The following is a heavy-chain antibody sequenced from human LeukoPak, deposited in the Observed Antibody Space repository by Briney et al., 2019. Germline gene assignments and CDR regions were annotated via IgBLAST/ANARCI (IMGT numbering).Heavy chain of an antibody. D-gene: IGHD5-18*01. Sequence: SETLSLTCTVSGGSISSSSYDWGWIRQPPGKGLEWIGSIYYSGNTYYNPSLKSRVTVSVDTSKNQFSLKLSSVTAADTAVYYCARQQLGVTAMDGIDYWRQGTLATVSS. V-gene: IGHV4-39*01. CDR1: GGSISSSSYD. CDR3: ARQQLGVTAMDGIDY. CDR2: IYYSGNT. J-gene: IGHJ4*02.